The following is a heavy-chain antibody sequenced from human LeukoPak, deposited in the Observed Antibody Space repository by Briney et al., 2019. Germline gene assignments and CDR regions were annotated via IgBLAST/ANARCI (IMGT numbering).Heavy chain of an antibody. Sequence: GRSLRLSCAASGFTFSSYAMHWVRQAPAKGLEWVAVISYDGSNKYYADSVKGRFTISRDNSKNTLYLQMNSLRAEDTAAYYCARGGYDSSGYYYGVDYWGQGTLVTVSS. D-gene: IGHD3-22*01. CDR3: ARGGYDSSGYYYGVDY. CDR2: ISYDGSNK. V-gene: IGHV3-30*04. CDR1: GFTFSSYA. J-gene: IGHJ4*02.